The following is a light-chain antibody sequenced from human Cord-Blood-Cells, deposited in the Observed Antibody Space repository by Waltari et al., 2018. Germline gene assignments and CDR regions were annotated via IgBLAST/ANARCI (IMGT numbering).Light chain of an antibody. V-gene: IGLV4-69*01. J-gene: IGLJ3*02. CDR3: QTWGTGIRV. Sequence: QLVLTQSPSASASLGASVKLTCTLLSGHSSYAIAWHQQQPGKGPRYLMKLNSDGSHSKGDGIPDRFSGSSSGAERYLTISSLQSEDEADYYCQTWGTGIRVFGGGTKLTVL. CDR2: LNSDGSH. CDR1: SGHSSYA.